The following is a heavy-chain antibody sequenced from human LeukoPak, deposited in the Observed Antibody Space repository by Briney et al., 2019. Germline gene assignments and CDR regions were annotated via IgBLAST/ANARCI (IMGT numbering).Heavy chain of an antibody. CDR1: GGSFSGYY. CDR2: INHSGST. CDR3: ARGSRDYDYVWGSYRYKVWFDP. J-gene: IGHJ5*02. D-gene: IGHD3-16*02. V-gene: IGHV4-34*01. Sequence: PSETLSLTCAVYGGSFSGYYWSWIRQPPGKGLEWIGEINHSGSTNYNPSLKSRVTISVDTSKNQFSLKLSSVTAADTAVYYCARGSRDYDYVWGSYRYKVWFDPWGQGALVTVSS.